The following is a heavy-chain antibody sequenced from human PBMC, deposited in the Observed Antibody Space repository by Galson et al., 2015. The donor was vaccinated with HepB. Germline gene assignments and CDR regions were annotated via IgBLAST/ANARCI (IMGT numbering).Heavy chain of an antibody. V-gene: IGHV1-69*02. CDR2: ITPMFSGIA. CDR3: ARGQWGHEQRLGRAVYYYGLDG. Sequence: SVKVSCKASIGTFSSYTITWVRQAPGQGLEWLGRITPMFSGIANYAPKFQGKVLITADKSTSTAYMELTSLKFDDTAIYSCARGQWGHEQRLGRAVYYYGLDGWGRGTTVTVSS. D-gene: IGHD6-25*01. CDR1: IGTFSSYT. J-gene: IGHJ6*02.